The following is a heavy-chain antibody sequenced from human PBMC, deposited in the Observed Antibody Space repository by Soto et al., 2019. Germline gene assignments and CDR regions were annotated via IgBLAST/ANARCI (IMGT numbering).Heavy chain of an antibody. D-gene: IGHD2-2*02. Sequence: GASVKVSCKASGYTFTSYGISWVRQAPGQGLEWMGWISAYNGNTNYAQKLQGRVTMTTDTSTSTAYMELRAEDTAVYYCASYCSIASCYRFDYWGRGSLVTVSS. CDR2: ISAYNGNT. J-gene: IGHJ4*02. V-gene: IGHV1-18*01. CDR1: GYTFTSYG. CDR3: ASYCSIASCYRFDY.